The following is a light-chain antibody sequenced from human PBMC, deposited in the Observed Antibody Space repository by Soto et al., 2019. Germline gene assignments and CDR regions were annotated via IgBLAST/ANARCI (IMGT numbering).Light chain of an antibody. CDR1: QSFFQSVGKTY. Sequence: DVVMTQSPLFLPVTLGQPASISCRSSQSFFQSVGKTYLSWFQQRPGQSPRRLIYEVSDRDSGVPDRFTGSGSGTDFTLKISRVEAEDVGVYYCLQGTHWPWTFGQGTEVEIK. CDR2: EVS. V-gene: IGKV2-30*02. J-gene: IGKJ1*01. CDR3: LQGTHWPWT.